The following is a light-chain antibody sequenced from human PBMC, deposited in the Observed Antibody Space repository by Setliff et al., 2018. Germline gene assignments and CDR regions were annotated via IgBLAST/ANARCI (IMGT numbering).Light chain of an antibody. J-gene: IGLJ1*01. CDR3: CAYTASTTYV. V-gene: IGLV2-14*03. CDR2: EVT. CDR1: NSDVGGYNY. Sequence: QSVLTQPAAVSGSPGQSITISCAGTNSDVGGYNYVSWYQQHPNKAPKPMIYEVTKRPSGVSHRFSGSKSGNTASLTISGLQADDEADYYCCAYTASTTYVFVNGTKVTVL.